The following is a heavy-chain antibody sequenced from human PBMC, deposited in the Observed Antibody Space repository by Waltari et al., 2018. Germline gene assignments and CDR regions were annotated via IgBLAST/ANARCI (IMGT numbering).Heavy chain of an antibody. CDR3: ASVTGTGY. D-gene: IGHD1-20*01. CDR2: VSFDETTK. J-gene: IGHJ4*02. Sequence: QVQLLESGGGVVQPGGSLRLSCAASGFNFSDYGMHWVRQAPGKGLGGLAVVSFDETTKYYADSVKGRFTISRDNSRNTVFLDMNSLRPEDTATYYCASVTGTGYWGQGTLVTVSS. CDR1: GFNFSDYG. V-gene: IGHV3-30*03.